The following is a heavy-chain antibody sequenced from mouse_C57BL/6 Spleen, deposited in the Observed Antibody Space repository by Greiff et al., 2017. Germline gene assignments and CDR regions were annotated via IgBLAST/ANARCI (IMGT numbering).Heavy chain of an antibody. CDR1: GYTFTSYW. D-gene: IGHD6-1*01. Sequence: QVQLQQPGAELVRPGSSVKLSCKASGYTFTSYWMHWVKQRPIQGLEWIGNIDPSDSETHYNQKFKDKATLTVDKSSSTAYMQLSSLTSEDSAVYYCARASTSYYAMDYWGQGTSVTVSS. CDR3: ARASTSYYAMDY. CDR2: IDPSDSET. V-gene: IGHV1-52*01. J-gene: IGHJ4*01.